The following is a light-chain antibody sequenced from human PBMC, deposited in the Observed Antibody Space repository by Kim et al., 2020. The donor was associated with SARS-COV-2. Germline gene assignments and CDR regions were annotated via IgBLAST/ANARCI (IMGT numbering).Light chain of an antibody. Sequence: QKITISCSGSSTYIGKNYRFWYHQFPGAAPKLLIYRNTPRPSGVPDRFSGSKSGTSASLAISGLRSEDEATYYCEVWDDSLSGVVFGGGTQLTVL. CDR1: STYIGKNY. V-gene: IGLV1-47*01. CDR2: RNT. CDR3: EVWDDSLSGVV. J-gene: IGLJ2*01.